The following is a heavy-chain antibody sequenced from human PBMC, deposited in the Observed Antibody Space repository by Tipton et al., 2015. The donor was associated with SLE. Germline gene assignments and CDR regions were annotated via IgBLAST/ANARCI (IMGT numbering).Heavy chain of an antibody. CDR3: ARSHYDSSGFDALDI. V-gene: IGHV4-59*08. Sequence: TLSLTCSVSGVSIRSHYWAWIRQSPGKGLEWIVSTYNNDRTKYNPSLQSRVTVSVDTSKKQFSLRLGSVTAADTAVYYCARSHYDSSGFDALDIWGQGTMVTVSS. J-gene: IGHJ3*02. CDR1: GVSIRSHY. D-gene: IGHD3-22*01. CDR2: TYNNDRT.